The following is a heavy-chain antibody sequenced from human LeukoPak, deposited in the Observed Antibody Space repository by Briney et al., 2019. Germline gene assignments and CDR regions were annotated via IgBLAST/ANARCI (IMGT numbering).Heavy chain of an antibody. CDR3: ARAGTTDGAFDI. CDR2: IYYSGST. V-gene: IGHV4-59*06. J-gene: IGHJ3*02. Sequence: SETLSLTCTVSGGSISSYYWSWIRQPPGKGLEWIGYIYYSGSTYYNPSLKGRVTISVDTSKNQFSLKLSSVTAADTAAYYCARAGTTDGAFDIWGQGTMVTISS. D-gene: IGHD1-1*01. CDR1: GGSISSYY.